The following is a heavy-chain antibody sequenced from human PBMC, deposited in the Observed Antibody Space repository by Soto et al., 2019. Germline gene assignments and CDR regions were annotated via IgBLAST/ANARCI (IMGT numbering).Heavy chain of an antibody. CDR1: GGSISSSSYY. CDR3: ASEVIVVAGGWFDP. V-gene: IGHV4-39*01. Sequence: SETLSLTCTVSGGSISSSSYYWGWIRQPPGKGLEWIGSIYYSGSTYYNPSLKSRVTISVDTSKNQYSLKLSSVTAADTAVYYCASEVIVVAGGWFDPWGQGTLVTVSS. D-gene: IGHD3-22*01. J-gene: IGHJ5*02. CDR2: IYYSGST.